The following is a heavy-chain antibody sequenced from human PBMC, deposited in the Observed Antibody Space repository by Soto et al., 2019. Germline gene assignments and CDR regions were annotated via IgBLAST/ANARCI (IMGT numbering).Heavy chain of an antibody. CDR1: GGSFSGYY. J-gene: IGHJ6*02. CDR3: ARSVIYGLVQSKYHYYGMDV. Sequence: TETLSLTCAVYGGSFSGYYWSWISQPPGKGLEWIGEINHSGSTNYNPSLKSRVTISVDTSKNQFSLKLSSVTAADTAVYYCARSVIYGLVQSKYHYYGMDVWCQGNTVTVSS. D-gene: IGHD3-10*01. V-gene: IGHV4-34*01. CDR2: INHSGST.